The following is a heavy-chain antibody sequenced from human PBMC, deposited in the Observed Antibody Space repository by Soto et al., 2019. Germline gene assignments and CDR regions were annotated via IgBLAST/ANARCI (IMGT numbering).Heavy chain of an antibody. CDR1: GGSINSSSYF. V-gene: IGHV4-39*01. D-gene: IGHD6-19*01. CDR2: IYYSGST. CDR3: ARHYSSGSRNWFDP. J-gene: IGHJ5*02. Sequence: ETLSLTCSVSGGSINSSSYFWGWVRQPPGKGLEWIGSIYYSGSTYYNPSLRSRVTISVDTSKNQFSLKLSSVTAADTAVFYCARHYSSGSRNWFDPWGQGTLLTVSS.